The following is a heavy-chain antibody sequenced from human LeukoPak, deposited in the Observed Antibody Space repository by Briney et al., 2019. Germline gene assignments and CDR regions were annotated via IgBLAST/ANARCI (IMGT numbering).Heavy chain of an antibody. J-gene: IGHJ3*02. CDR3: AKAVRPPVAGSSAFDI. CDR1: GFPFDDYA. CDR2: ISWHGETT. D-gene: IGHD6-19*01. Sequence: GGSLRLSCAASGFPFDDYAMLWVRQAPGKGLEWVSFISWHGETTYYADSVKGRFTISRDSSKDSLYLQMNSLRAEDMALYYCAKAVRPPVAGSSAFDIWGQGTMVTVSS. V-gene: IGHV3-43D*03.